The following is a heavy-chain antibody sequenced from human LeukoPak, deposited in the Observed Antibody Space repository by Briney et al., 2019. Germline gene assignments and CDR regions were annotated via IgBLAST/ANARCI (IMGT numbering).Heavy chain of an antibody. J-gene: IGHJ5*02. V-gene: IGHV4-34*01. Sequence: SETLSLTCAVYGGSFSGYYWSWIRQPPGKGLEWIGEINHSGSTNYNPSLKSRVTISVDTSKNQFSLKLSSVTAADTAVYYCARVDSGSYYSRGDNWFDPWGQGTLVTVSS. CDR2: INHSGST. CDR3: ARVDSGSYYSRGDNWFDP. CDR1: GGSFSGYY. D-gene: IGHD1-26*01.